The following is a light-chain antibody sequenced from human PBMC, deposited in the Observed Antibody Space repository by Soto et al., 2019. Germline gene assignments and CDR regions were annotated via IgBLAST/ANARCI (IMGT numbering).Light chain of an antibody. CDR2: EVH. J-gene: IGLJ2*01. Sequence: QSALTQPASVSGSPGQSITISCAGTTSDVAYYDLVSWYQQHPGRAPKLLIYEVHKRPSGISVRFSGSKSGATASLTISGLLPEDEAVYFYCTYAGHVPKFGGGTKLTVL. CDR3: CTYAGHVPK. V-gene: IGLV2-23*02. CDR1: TSDVAYYDL.